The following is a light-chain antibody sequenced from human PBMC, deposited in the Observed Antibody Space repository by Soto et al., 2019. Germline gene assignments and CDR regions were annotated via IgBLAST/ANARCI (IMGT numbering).Light chain of an antibody. V-gene: IGLV2-14*01. CDR3: TSFTSSSTPV. J-gene: IGLJ1*01. CDR2: EVS. CDR1: SGDVDAFDY. Sequence: QSVLTQPASVSGSPGQSITISCTGTSGDVDAFDYVSWYQQHPGKAPKLMIFEVSDRPSGVSDRVSGSKSGSTASLTICGLQAEDEADYFCTSFTSSSTPVFGTWT.